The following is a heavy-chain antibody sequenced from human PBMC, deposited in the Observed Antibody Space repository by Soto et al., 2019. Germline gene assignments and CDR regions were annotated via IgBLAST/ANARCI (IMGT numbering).Heavy chain of an antibody. D-gene: IGHD3-9*01. CDR2: IGIGSSTK. J-gene: IGHJ4*02. V-gene: IGHV3-48*01. CDR1: GFTFRNYG. CDR3: ARDRDWAFDY. Sequence: GGSLRLSCAASGFTFRNYGMNWVRQAPGKGLEWVSYIGIGSSTKYYADTVKGRFTISRDNAKNSLYLQMNSLRAEDTAVYYCARDRDWAFDYWGRGTLVTVSS.